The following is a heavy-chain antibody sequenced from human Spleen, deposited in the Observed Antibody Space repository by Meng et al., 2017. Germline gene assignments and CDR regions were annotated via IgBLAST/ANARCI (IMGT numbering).Heavy chain of an antibody. Sequence: SETLSLTCTVSGGSISSESYYWGWIRQPPGKGLEWIGTIYYSGSTYYNPSLKSRVTISVDTSKNQFSLKLSSVTAADTAVYYCARANWGLWYFDLWGRGTLVTVSS. V-gene: IGHV4-39*07. CDR2: IYYSGST. J-gene: IGHJ2*01. CDR3: ARANWGLWYFDL. CDR1: GGSISSESYY. D-gene: IGHD7-27*01.